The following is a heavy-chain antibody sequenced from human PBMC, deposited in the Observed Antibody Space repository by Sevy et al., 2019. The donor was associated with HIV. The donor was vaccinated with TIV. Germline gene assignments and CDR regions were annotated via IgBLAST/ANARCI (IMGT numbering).Heavy chain of an antibody. CDR2: LNGSGGRN. V-gene: IGHV3-23*01. Sequence: GGSLRLSCAASGFTFSSFAMSWVRQTPGKGLEWVSGLNGSGGRNYYPDSVKGRFTISRDNSKNTLYLQMNSLRAEDTAVYYCAKDTDSGSYLNDAFDIWGQGTMVTVSS. CDR1: GFTFSSFA. CDR3: AKDTDSGSYLNDAFDI. J-gene: IGHJ3*02. D-gene: IGHD1-26*01.